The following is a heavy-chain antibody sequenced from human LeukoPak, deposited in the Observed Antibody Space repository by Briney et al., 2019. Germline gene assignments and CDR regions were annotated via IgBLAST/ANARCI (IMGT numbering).Heavy chain of an antibody. Sequence: GGSLRLSCAASGFTFRTYAMSWVRQAPGKGLEWASAISGSGGSTYYADSVKGRFTISRDNSKNTLYLQINSLRAEDTAIYYCAKDRRNWGSRVDYWGQGTLVTVSS. CDR1: GFTFRTYA. D-gene: IGHD7-27*01. V-gene: IGHV3-23*01. CDR2: ISGSGGST. J-gene: IGHJ4*02. CDR3: AKDRRNWGSRVDY.